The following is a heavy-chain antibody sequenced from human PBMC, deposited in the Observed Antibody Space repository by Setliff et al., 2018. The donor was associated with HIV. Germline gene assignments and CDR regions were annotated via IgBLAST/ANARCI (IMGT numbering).Heavy chain of an antibody. D-gene: IGHD4-17*01. J-gene: IGHJ4*02. CDR2: IWYDGSYE. Sequence: LRLSCTASGFTFSNYGMHWVRQAPGKGLEWVAVIWYDGSYEYYADSVKGRFTISRDNSKNTLYLQMSSLRAEDTAVYYCAKDGYSDYLNSYFDYWGQGTLVTVSS. V-gene: IGHV3-33*06. CDR1: GFTFSNYG. CDR3: AKDGYSDYLNSYFDY.